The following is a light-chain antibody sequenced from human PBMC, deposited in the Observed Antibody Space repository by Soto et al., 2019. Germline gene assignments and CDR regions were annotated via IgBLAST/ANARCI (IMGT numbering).Light chain of an antibody. J-gene: IGLJ2*01. Sequence: QPVLSQPPSASGTPGQRVTISCSGSSPNIGSNYVYWYQHLTGTAPKLLIYTNNQRPSGVPDRFSGSKSGTSASLAISGLRSEDEADYYCAAWDDSLSGQVVFGGGTKVTVL. CDR3: AAWDDSLSGQVV. V-gene: IGLV1-47*02. CDR2: TNN. CDR1: SPNIGSNY.